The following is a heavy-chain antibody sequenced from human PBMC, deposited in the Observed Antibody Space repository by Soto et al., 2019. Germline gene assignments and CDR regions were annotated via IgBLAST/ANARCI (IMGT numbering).Heavy chain of an antibody. CDR3: XXXXXXXXXXYDS. CDR1: GDSVSSYNYY. CDR2: XXXXXXX. Sequence: TLSLTCSVSGDSVSSYNYYWSWIRQSXXXXLEXXGXXXXXXXXXXXPSLKSRVTISVDTSENQFSLKLSSVTAADTAVYXXXXXXXXXXXXYDSWXQGTLVNGSS. J-gene: IGHJ4*02. V-gene: IGHV4-61*01.